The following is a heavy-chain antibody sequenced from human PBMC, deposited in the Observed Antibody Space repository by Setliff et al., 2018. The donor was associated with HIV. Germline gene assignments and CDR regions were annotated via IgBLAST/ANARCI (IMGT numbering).Heavy chain of an antibody. Sequence: PSETLSLTCAVSGGSIRSSGYSWSWIRQPPGKGLEWIGYISQSGSTYYNPSLKSRVTISVDTSNNQFSLRMTSVTAADTAVYYCASRVYYYDSNNFLREEGFDLWGQGTLVTVSS. CDR3: ASRVYYYDSNNFLREEGFDL. V-gene: IGHV4-30-2*01. CDR1: GGSIRSSGYS. D-gene: IGHD3-22*01. J-gene: IGHJ5*02. CDR2: ISQSGST.